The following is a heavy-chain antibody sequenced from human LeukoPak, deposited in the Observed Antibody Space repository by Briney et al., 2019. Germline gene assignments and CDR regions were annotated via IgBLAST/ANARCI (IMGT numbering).Heavy chain of an antibody. D-gene: IGHD7-27*01. CDR2: ISSSSSTI. CDR3: ARGPNWGYDY. Sequence: GGSLRLSCAASGFTVSTNYMSWVRQPPGKGLEWVSYISSSSSTIYYADSVKGRFTISRDNAKNSLYLQMNSLRAEDTAVYYCARGPNWGYDYWGQGTLVTVSS. V-gene: IGHV3-48*04. J-gene: IGHJ4*02. CDR1: GFTVSTNY.